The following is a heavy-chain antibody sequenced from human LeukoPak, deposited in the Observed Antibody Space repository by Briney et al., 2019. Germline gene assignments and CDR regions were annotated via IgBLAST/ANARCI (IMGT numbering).Heavy chain of an antibody. Sequence: ASVKVSCKASGGTFSSYAISWVRQAPGQGLEWMGGIIPIFGTANYAQKFQGRVTITTDESTSTAYMELSSLRSEDTAVYYCARDGQCYYDSSGYTHFDYWGQGTLVTVSS. CDR3: ARDGQCYYDSSGYTHFDY. J-gene: IGHJ4*02. V-gene: IGHV1-69*05. CDR1: GGTFSSYA. D-gene: IGHD3-22*01. CDR2: IIPIFGTA.